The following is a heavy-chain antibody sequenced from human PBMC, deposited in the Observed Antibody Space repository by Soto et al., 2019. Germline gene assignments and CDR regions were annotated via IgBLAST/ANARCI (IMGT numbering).Heavy chain of an antibody. V-gene: IGHV4-31*02. CDR2: IYYSVST. CDR1: GGSISSGGYY. CDR3: ARGYSGYDWYWFDP. J-gene: IGHJ5*02. Sequence: SETLSLTCTVSGGSISSGGYYWSWIRQHPGKGLEWIGYIYYSVSTYYNPSLKSRVTISVDISKNQFSLKLSSVTAADTAVYYCARGYSGYDWYWFDPWGQGTLVTVSS. D-gene: IGHD5-12*01.